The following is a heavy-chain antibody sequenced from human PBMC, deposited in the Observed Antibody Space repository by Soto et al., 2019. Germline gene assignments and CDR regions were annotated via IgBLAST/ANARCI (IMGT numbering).Heavy chain of an antibody. D-gene: IGHD2-8*02. V-gene: IGHV3-23*01. CDR2: ISGGGGNT. CDR3: AKKVLVSPTGGFDM. Sequence: EVHLLESGGGLVQPGGSLRLSCAASGFTFSSYSMSWVRQAPGKGLDWVSVISGGGGNTYYADSVKGRFTISRDNSRNTLYLQMNSLRAEDTAVYYCAKKVLVSPTGGFDMWGQGTMVTVSS. CDR1: GFTFSSYS. J-gene: IGHJ3*02.